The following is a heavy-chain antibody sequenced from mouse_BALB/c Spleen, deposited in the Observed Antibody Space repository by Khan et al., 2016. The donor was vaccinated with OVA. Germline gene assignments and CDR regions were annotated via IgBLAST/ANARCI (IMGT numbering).Heavy chain of an antibody. Sequence: EVKLEESGPGLVKPSQSLSLTCTVTGYSITTDYAWNWIRQFPGSKLEWMGHISYSGNTKYNPSLKSRISITRDTSKNQFFLQLKSVTTEDTDRYYCARIYGGDFDYWGQGTTLTVSS. CDR1: GYSITTDYA. D-gene: IGHD1-1*01. J-gene: IGHJ2*01. CDR3: ARIYGGDFDY. CDR2: ISYSGNT. V-gene: IGHV3-2*02.